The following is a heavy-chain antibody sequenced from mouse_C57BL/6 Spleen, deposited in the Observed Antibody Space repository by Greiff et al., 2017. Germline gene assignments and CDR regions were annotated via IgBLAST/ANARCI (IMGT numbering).Heavy chain of an antibody. Sequence: EVKLMESEGGLVQPGSSMKLSCPASGFTFSDYYMAWVRQVPETGLEWVANINSDGSSTYYLDSLKSRFIISRDNAKNSLYLQMSSLKSEDTATYYCARADSNDYAMDYWGQGTSGTVSS. V-gene: IGHV5-16*01. CDR3: ARADSNDYAMDY. D-gene: IGHD2-5*01. J-gene: IGHJ4*01. CDR2: INSDGSST. CDR1: GFTFSDYY.